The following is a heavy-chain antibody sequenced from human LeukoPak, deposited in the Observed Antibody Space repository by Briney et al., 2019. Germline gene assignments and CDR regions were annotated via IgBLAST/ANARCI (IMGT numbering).Heavy chain of an antibody. CDR2: INPSGGST. V-gene: IGHV1-46*01. J-gene: IGHJ4*02. CDR1: GYTFTSYY. CDR3: AHSPALLGYFDY. D-gene: IGHD2-8*02. Sequence: GASVRVSCKASGYTFTSYYMHWARQAPGQGLEWMGIINPSGGSTSYAQKFQGRVTMTRDTSTSTVYMELSSLRSEDTAVYYCAHSPALLGYFDYWGQGTLVTVSS.